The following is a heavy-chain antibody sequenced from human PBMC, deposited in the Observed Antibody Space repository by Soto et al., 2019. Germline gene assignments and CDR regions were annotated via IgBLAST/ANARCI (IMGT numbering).Heavy chain of an antibody. Sequence: SETLSLTCTVSGGSVSSGSYYWSWIRQPPWKGLEWIGYIYYSGSTNYNPSLKSRVTISVDTSKNQFSLKLRSVPAADTAVYYCARDIAVAGTDGMDVWGQGTTVTVSS. CDR3: ARDIAVAGTDGMDV. D-gene: IGHD6-19*01. V-gene: IGHV4-61*01. CDR1: GGSVSSGSYY. CDR2: IYYSGST. J-gene: IGHJ6*02.